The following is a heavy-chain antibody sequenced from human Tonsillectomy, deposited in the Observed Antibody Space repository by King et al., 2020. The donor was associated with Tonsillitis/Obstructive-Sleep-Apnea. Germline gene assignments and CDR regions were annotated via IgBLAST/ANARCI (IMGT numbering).Heavy chain of an antibody. D-gene: IGHD4-17*01. J-gene: IGHJ4*02. CDR2: INHSGST. CDR1: GGSFSGYY. Sequence: VQLQQWGAGLLKASETLSLTCAVYGGSFSGYYWSWIRQPPGKGLEWIGEINHSGSTNYTPSLKSRVTISVDTSKNKFYLKLTSVTAADTAVYYCARGLTVTRSTDYWGQGTLVTVSS. V-gene: IGHV4-34*01. CDR3: ARGLTVTRSTDY.